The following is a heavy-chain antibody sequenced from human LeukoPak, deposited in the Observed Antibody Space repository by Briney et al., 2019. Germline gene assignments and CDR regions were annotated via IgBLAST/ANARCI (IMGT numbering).Heavy chain of an antibody. CDR1: GYFISSGYY. CDR2: IYHSGST. CDR3: ARPIYSGSYRHAFDI. V-gene: IGHV4-38-2*01. Sequence: SETLSLTCAVSGYFISSGYYWGWIRQPPGKGLEWIGSIYHSGSTYYNPSLKSRVTISVDTSKNQFSLKLSSVTAADTAVYYCARPIYSGSYRHAFDIWGQGTMVTVSS. D-gene: IGHD1-26*01. J-gene: IGHJ3*02.